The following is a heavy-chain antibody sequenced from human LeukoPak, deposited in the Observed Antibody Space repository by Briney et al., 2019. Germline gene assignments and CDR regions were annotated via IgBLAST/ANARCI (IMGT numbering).Heavy chain of an antibody. CDR1: GFTFSSYA. D-gene: IGHD2-21*02. Sequence: PGGSLRLSCAASGFTFSSYAMSWVRQAPGKGLERVSAISGSGGTTYYADSVKGRFTISRDNSKNTLYLQMNSLRAEDTAVYYCAKDPHIVVVTAIIDYWGQGTLVTVFS. J-gene: IGHJ4*02. CDR2: ISGSGGTT. V-gene: IGHV3-23*01. CDR3: AKDPHIVVVTAIIDY.